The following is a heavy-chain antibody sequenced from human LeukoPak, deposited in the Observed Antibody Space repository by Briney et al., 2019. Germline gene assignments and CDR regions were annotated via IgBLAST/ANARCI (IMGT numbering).Heavy chain of an antibody. J-gene: IGHJ4*02. D-gene: IGHD6-13*01. CDR2: IYSDGTT. Sequence: GGSLRLSCAVSGFTVSNNYMSWVRQAPGKGLEWVSVIYSDGTTYYADSVKGRFTISRDNSKNTLYLQMNSLRAEDTAVYYCAGLATSSWYVYWGQGTLVTVS. CDR1: GFTVSNNY. CDR3: AGLATSSWYVY. V-gene: IGHV3-53*01.